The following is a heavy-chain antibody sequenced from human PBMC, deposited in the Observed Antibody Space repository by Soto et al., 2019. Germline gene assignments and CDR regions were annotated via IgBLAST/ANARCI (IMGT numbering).Heavy chain of an antibody. CDR1: GFTFSSYA. D-gene: IGHD2-21*02. Sequence: GGSLRLSCAASGFTFSSYAMSWVRQAPGKGLEWVSAISGSGGSTYYADYEKGRFTISRDISKNTLYLQMNSLRAEDTALYYCAKDPIHIVVVTAFDYWGQGTLVTVSS. CDR2: ISGSGGST. CDR3: AKDPIHIVVVTAFDY. J-gene: IGHJ4*02. V-gene: IGHV3-23*01.